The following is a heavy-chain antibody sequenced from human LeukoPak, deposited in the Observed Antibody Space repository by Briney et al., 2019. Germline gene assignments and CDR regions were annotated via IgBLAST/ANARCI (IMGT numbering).Heavy chain of an antibody. CDR2: MNPDSGDT. V-gene: IGHV1-8*01. CDR3: ASRRIQLWPTYYYYGMDV. D-gene: IGHD5-18*01. J-gene: IGHJ6*02. Sequence: ASVKVSCKTSGFTFTTHDMTWVRQATGQGLEWMGWMNPDSGDTGYAQKFQGRVTMTRDTSISTAYMELSSLQSEDTAVYYCASRRIQLWPTYYYYGMDVWGQGTTVTVSS. CDR1: GFTFTTHD.